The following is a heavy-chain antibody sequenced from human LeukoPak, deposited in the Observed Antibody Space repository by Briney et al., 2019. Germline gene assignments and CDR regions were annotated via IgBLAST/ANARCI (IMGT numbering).Heavy chain of an antibody. CDR2: IIPIFGTA. Sequence: SVKVSCKASGGTFSSCAISWVRQAPGQGLEWMGRIIPIFGTANYAQKFQGRVTITADKSTSTAYMELSSLRSEDTAVYYCARERYYYDSSGYSGDIWGQGTMVTVSS. D-gene: IGHD3-22*01. J-gene: IGHJ3*02. CDR1: GGTFSSCA. CDR3: ARERYYYDSSGYSGDI. V-gene: IGHV1-69*06.